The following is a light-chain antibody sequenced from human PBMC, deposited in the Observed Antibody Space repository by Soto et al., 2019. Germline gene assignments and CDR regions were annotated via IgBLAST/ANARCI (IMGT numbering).Light chain of an antibody. CDR2: AAS. CDR3: QQLNSYPCLT. J-gene: IGKJ4*01. CDR1: QGISSY. Sequence: DIPLTQSPSFLSASVGDRVTITCRASQGISSYLAWYQQKPGKAPKLLIYAASTLQSGVPSRFSGSGSGTEFTLTISSLQPEDFATHYCQQLNSYPCLTFGGGTKVEIK. V-gene: IGKV1-9*01.